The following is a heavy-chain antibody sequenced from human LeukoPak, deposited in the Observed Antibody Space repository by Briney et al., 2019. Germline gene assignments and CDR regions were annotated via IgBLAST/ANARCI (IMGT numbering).Heavy chain of an antibody. D-gene: IGHD5-24*01. J-gene: IGHJ6*03. Sequence: VASVKVSCKASGYTFTGYYMHWVRQAPGQGLEWMGWINPNSGGTNYAQKFQGRVTMTRDTSISTAYMELSRLRSDDTAVYYCARDPRRDGYNYYCYYMDVWGKGTTVTVSS. CDR2: INPNSGGT. CDR3: ARDPRRDGYNYYCYYMDV. CDR1: GYTFTGYY. V-gene: IGHV1-2*02.